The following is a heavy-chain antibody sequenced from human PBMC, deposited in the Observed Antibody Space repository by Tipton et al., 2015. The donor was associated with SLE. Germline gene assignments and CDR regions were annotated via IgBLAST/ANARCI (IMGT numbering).Heavy chain of an antibody. Sequence: TLSLTCTVSGGSISSGGYYWSWIRQPPGKGLEWIGEINHSGSTNYNPSLKSRVTISVDTYKNQFSLKLSSVTAADTAVYYCARVLVAALRCPDYWGQGTLVTVSS. CDR2: INHSGST. V-gene: IGHV4-39*07. CDR1: GGSISSGGYY. D-gene: IGHD6-6*01. CDR3: ARVLVAALRCPDY. J-gene: IGHJ4*02.